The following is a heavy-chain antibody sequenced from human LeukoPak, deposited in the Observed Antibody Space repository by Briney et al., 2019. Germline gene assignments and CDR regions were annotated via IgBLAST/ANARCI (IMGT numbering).Heavy chain of an antibody. CDR2: MNPNSGGT. V-gene: IGHV1-2*06. J-gene: IGHJ4*02. D-gene: IGHD3-22*01. Sequence: GASVKVSCKASGYTFTGYYLHWVRQAPGQGLEWMGRMNPNSGGTNYAQKFQGRVTMTRDTSISTAYMELSRLRSDDTAMYYCARDGSPFYDSSGYYYEVYWGQGTLVTVSS. CDR1: GYTFTGYY. CDR3: ARDGSPFYDSSGYYYEVY.